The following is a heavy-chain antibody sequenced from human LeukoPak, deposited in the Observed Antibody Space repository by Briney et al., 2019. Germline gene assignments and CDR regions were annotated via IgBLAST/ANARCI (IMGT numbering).Heavy chain of an antibody. CDR3: AREIPCSSSSCLDY. J-gene: IGHJ4*02. CDR2: INPHSGGT. CDR1: GYTFTAYY. Sequence: ASVKVSCKASGYTFTAYYMHWVRQAPGQGLEWMGWINPHSGGTNFAQKFQGRVTMTRDTSITTAHMELSRLTSDDTAMYYCAREIPCSSSSCLDYWGQGTLVTVSS. D-gene: IGHD2-2*01. V-gene: IGHV1-2*02.